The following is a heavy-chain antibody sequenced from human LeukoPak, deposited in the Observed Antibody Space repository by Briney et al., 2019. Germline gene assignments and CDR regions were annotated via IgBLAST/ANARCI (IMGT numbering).Heavy chain of an antibody. CDR3: ARGVAGTGFDY. Sequence: SQTLSLTCAISGDSVSRNSGAWNWIRQSPSRGLEWLGRTYQRSQWRNDYAPSVKSRITINPDTSKNQFSLGLKSVTPEDTAVYYCARGVAGTGFDYWDQGTLVTVSS. CDR2: TYQRSQWRN. CDR1: GDSVSRNSGA. J-gene: IGHJ4*02. V-gene: IGHV6-1*01. D-gene: IGHD1-1*01.